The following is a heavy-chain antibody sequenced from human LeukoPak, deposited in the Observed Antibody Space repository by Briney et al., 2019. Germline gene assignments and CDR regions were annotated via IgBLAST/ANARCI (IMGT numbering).Heavy chain of an antibody. CDR1: GGSISSGGYY. J-gene: IGHJ5*02. CDR3: ARYVYYDSKGWFDP. V-gene: IGHV4-31*03. D-gene: IGHD3-22*01. Sequence: SQTLSLTCTVSGGSISSGGYYWSWIRQHPGKGLEWIGYIYYSGSTYYNPSLKSRVTISVDTSKNQFSLKLSSVTAADTAVYYCARYVYYDSKGWFDPWGQGTLVTVSS. CDR2: IYYSGST.